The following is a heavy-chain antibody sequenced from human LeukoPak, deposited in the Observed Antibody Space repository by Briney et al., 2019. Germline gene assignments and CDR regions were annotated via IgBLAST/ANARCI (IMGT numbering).Heavy chain of an antibody. D-gene: IGHD5-18*01. Sequence: PGGSLRLSCAASGFTFSSYAMSWVRQAPGKGLEWVSGISGSGGSTYYADSVKGRFTISRDNSKNTLYLQMNSLRVEDTAVYYCARDRYSYGSPYYFDYWGQGTLVTVSS. V-gene: IGHV3-23*01. CDR3: ARDRYSYGSPYYFDY. CDR1: GFTFSSYA. CDR2: ISGSGGST. J-gene: IGHJ4*02.